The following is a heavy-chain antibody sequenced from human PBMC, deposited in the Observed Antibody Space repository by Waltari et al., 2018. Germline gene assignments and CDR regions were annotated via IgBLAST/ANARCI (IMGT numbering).Heavy chain of an antibody. CDR2: INAGNGNT. CDR3: ARDRGTRWFDP. D-gene: IGHD3-10*01. Sequence: QVQLVQSGAEVKKPGASVKVSCKASGYTFTSYAMHWVRQAPGQRLEWMGWINAGNGNTKDSQKFQGRVTITRDTSASTAYMELSSLRSEDTAVYYCARDRGTRWFDPWGQGTLVTVSS. CDR1: GYTFTSYA. V-gene: IGHV1-3*01. J-gene: IGHJ5*02.